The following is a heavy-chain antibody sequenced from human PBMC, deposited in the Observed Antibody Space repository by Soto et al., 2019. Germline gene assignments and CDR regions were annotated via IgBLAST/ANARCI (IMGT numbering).Heavy chain of an antibody. D-gene: IGHD6-13*01. CDR2: ISNDGSDK. V-gene: IGHV3-30*18. J-gene: IGHJ3*01. Sequence: QVQLVESGGGVVQPGRSLRLSCAASGFTFDNYGMHWVRQAPGKGLEWVAAISNDGSDKYYADSVKGRLTISRDNCKNTVYLQMNSLRAEDTALYYCAKDQGIAASHGIACGQGTMVTVSP. CDR3: AKDQGIAASHGIA. CDR1: GFTFDNYG.